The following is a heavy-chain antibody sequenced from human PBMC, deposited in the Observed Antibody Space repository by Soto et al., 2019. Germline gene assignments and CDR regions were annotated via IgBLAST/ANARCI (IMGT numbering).Heavy chain of an antibody. CDR1: GDSVSRGFNL. CDR3: ARAVGQWLVKYRDP. D-gene: IGHD6-19*01. CDR2: IDYSGTT. J-gene: IGHJ5*02. Sequence: QVQLQESGPGLVKSSETLSLTCTVSGDSVSRGFNLWIWIRQAPGKPLEWIGCIDYSGTTNYSPSLKSRVSISLDKSNNRFSLELKSLTAADTAVYYCARAVGQWLVKYRDPWGQGTLVTVSS. V-gene: IGHV4-61*01.